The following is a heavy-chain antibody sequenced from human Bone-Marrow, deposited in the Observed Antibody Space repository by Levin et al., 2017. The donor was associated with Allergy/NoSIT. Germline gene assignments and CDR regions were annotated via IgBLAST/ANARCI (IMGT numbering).Heavy chain of an antibody. D-gene: IGHD2-15*01. CDR1: GFTFDDYA. V-gene: IGHV3-9*01. J-gene: IGHJ6*02. CDR3: VKDVGSCRRGRCSRDYYGLDV. CDR2: TNWDANNI. Sequence: GGSLRLSCVASGFTFDDYAMHWVRQVPGKGLEWVSGTNWDANNIGYGDSVKGRFTTSRDNAKNSLYLQMNSLRPDDTALYYCVKDVGSCRRGRCSRDYYGLDVWGQGTTVTVSS.